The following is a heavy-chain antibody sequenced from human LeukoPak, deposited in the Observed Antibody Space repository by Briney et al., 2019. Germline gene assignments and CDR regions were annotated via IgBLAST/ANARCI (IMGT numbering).Heavy chain of an antibody. J-gene: IGHJ4*02. CDR2: IYSGGST. D-gene: IGHD6-13*01. V-gene: IGHV3-53*01. CDR1: GFTVSSSY. Sequence: PGGSLRLSCAASGFTVSSSYMNWVRQAPGKGLEWVSVIYSGGSTYYAESVKGRFTISRDNSKNTLYLQMDNLRAGDTAVYYCAREIAAAGTAFDYWGQGTLVTVSS. CDR3: AREIAAAGTAFDY.